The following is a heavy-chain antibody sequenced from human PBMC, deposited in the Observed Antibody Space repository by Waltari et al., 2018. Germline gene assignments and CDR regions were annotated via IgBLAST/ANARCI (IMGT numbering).Heavy chain of an antibody. V-gene: IGHV3-23*01. CDR3: ATPGYGSSWYAY. D-gene: IGHD6-13*01. J-gene: IGHJ4*02. Sequence: EVQLLESGGGLVQPGGSLRLSCAASGFTFKNYAMSWVRQAPGKGLEWVSVISDSGGTTYYADSVKGRFTISRDNSKNTLYLQMNSLRAEDTAVYYCATPGYGSSWYAYWGQGTLVTVSS. CDR1: GFTFKNYA. CDR2: ISDSGGTT.